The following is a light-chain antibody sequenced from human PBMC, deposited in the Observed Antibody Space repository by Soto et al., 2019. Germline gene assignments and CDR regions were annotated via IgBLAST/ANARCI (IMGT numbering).Light chain of an antibody. V-gene: IGKV3D-20*01. CDR3: QQYGSSPT. CDR1: QSINSNY. J-gene: IGKJ5*01. Sequence: EIVLTQSPATLSLSPGARATLSCGASQSINSNYLAWYQQKPGLAPRLVIYDTSRRAPGIPDRLTGSGSGTDFTLTISRLEPEDSAIYYCQQYGSSPTFGQGTDWRL. CDR2: DTS.